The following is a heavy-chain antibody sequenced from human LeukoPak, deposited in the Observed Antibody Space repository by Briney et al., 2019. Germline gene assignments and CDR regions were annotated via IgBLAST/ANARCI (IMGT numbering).Heavy chain of an antibody. J-gene: IGHJ6*03. D-gene: IGHD3-3*01. V-gene: IGHV1-69*13. Sequence: AVKVSCKGSGGTFSSYGISWVGQAPGQGVEWRGGIIPIFGTANYAQKFQGRVTITADESTSTAYMELSSLRSEDTAVYYCARSDFWSPYYYYYMDVWGKGTTVTVSS. CDR2: IIPIFGTA. CDR1: GGTFSSYG. CDR3: ARSDFWSPYYYYYMDV.